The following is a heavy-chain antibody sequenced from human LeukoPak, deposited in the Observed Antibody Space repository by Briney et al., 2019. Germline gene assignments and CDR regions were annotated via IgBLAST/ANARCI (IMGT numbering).Heavy chain of an antibody. D-gene: IGHD3-16*01. CDR1: GGSISSYY. J-gene: IGHJ5*02. Sequence: SETLSLTCTVSGGSISSYYWSWIRQPPGKGLEWIGYIYYSGSTDYNPSLKSRVTISVDTSKNQFSLKLSSVTAADTAVYYCARDYEGNWFDPWGQGTLVTVSS. CDR3: ARDYEGNWFDP. V-gene: IGHV4-59*01. CDR2: IYYSGST.